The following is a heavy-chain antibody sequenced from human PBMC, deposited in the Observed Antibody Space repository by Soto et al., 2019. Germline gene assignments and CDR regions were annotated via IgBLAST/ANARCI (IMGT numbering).Heavy chain of an antibody. J-gene: IGHJ5*02. CDR1: GFTFTSSA. CDR3: AADLEEQWMFDP. CDR2: IVVGSGNT. V-gene: IGHV1-58*01. Sequence: ASVKVSCKASGFTFTSSAVQWVRQARGQRLEWIGWIVVGSGNTNYAQKFQERVTITRDMSTSTAYMELSSLRSEDTAVYYCAADLEEQWMFDPWGQGTLVTVSS. D-gene: IGHD6-19*01.